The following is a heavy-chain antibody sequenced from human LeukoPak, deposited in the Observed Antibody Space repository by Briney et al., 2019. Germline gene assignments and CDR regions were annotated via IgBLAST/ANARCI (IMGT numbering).Heavy chain of an antibody. Sequence: GASVKVSCTASGYTFTGYYMHWVRQAPGQGLEWMGWINPNSGGTNYAQKFQGRVTMTRDTSISTAYMELSRLRSDDTAVYYCASPAVAGTVVNYYFDYWGQGTLVTVSS. V-gene: IGHV1-2*02. CDR2: INPNSGGT. CDR3: ASPAVAGTVVNYYFDY. D-gene: IGHD6-19*01. J-gene: IGHJ4*02. CDR1: GYTFTGYY.